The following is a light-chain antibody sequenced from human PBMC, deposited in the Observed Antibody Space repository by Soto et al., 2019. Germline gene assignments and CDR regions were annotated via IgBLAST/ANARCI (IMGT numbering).Light chain of an antibody. CDR2: GAS. Sequence: EIVMTQSPATLSVSPGESATLSCRASQSVSSSYLGWYQQKPGQAPRLLIYGASNRATGIPDRFSGSGSGTDFTLTISRLEPEDFAVYYCQQYGSSPWTVGQGTKVDIK. CDR3: QQYGSSPWT. CDR1: QSVSSSY. J-gene: IGKJ1*01. V-gene: IGKV3-20*01.